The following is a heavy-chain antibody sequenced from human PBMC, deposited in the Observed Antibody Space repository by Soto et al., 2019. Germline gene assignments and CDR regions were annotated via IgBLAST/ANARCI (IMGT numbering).Heavy chain of an antibody. D-gene: IGHD3-10*01. CDR2: IYWDDSK. CDR1: GFALSTSGVG. Sequence: QITLKESGPTLVKPTQTLTLTCTFSGFALSTSGVGVGWIRQPPGKALEWLAVIYWDDSKTYSPSLKSRLTFTKDNSRDQVVLTMTNMDPVDTATYYCAHKGSGSRAIDYWGQGALVTVSS. V-gene: IGHV2-5*02. CDR3: AHKGSGSRAIDY. J-gene: IGHJ4*02.